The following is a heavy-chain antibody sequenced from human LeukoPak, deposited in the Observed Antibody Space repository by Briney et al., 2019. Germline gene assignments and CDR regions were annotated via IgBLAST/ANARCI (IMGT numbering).Heavy chain of an antibody. CDR1: GGTFSSYA. Sequence: SVKVSCKASGGTFSSYAISWVRQAPGQGLEWMGGIIPIFGTANYAQKFQGGVTITADESTSAAYMELSSLRSEDTAVYYCARGDFWSGYTSPYYYGMDVWGQGTTVTVSS. CDR2: IIPIFGTA. V-gene: IGHV1-69*01. J-gene: IGHJ6*02. D-gene: IGHD3-3*01. CDR3: ARGDFWSGYTSPYYYGMDV.